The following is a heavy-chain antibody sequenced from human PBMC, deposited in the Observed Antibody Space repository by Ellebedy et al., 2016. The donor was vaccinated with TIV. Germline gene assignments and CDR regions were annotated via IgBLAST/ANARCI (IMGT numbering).Heavy chain of an antibody. Sequence: GGSLRLSCRASGFTFGDYAMNWVRQAPGKGLEWVANIKQDGSEKYYVDSVKGRFTISRDNAKNSLYLQMNSLRAEDTAVYYCARDPCTSTSCPWSDPWGQGTLVTVSS. V-gene: IGHV3-7*01. CDR2: IKQDGSEK. J-gene: IGHJ5*02. CDR3: ARDPCTSTSCPWSDP. CDR1: GFTFGDYA. D-gene: IGHD2-2*01.